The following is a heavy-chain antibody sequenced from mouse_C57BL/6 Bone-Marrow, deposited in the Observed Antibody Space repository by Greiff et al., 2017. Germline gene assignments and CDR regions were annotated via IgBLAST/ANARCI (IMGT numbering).Heavy chain of an antibody. V-gene: IGHV1-62-2*01. D-gene: IGHD1-1*01. J-gene: IGHJ3*01. Sequence: QVQLKQSGAELVKPGASVKLSCKASGYTFTEYTIHWVKQRSGQGLARIGWFYPGRGSIKYNEKFKDKATLTADKSSSTVYMELSRLTSEDSAVYFCARHEDLHYAPSWFAYWGQGTLVTVSA. CDR2: FYPGRGSI. CDR1: GYTFTEYT. CDR3: ARHEDLHYAPSWFAY.